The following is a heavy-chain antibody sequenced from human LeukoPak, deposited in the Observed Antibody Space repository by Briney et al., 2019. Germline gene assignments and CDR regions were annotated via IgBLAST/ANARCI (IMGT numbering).Heavy chain of an antibody. CDR3: ARDRGGIHYFDL. D-gene: IGHD3-10*01. J-gene: IGHJ4*02. V-gene: IGHV3-33*01. CDR1: GFTFSTFG. Sequence: PGRSLRLSCAAAGFTFSTFGVHWVRQAPGKGLEWVAIIWYDESNQFYAEAVKGRFTISRDNSKNTLYLQMNSLRVEDTAVYYCARDRGGIHYFDLWGQGTLLTVSS. CDR2: IWYDESNQ.